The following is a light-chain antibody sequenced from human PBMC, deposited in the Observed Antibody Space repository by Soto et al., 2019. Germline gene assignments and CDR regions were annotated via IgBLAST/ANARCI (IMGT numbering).Light chain of an antibody. CDR3: QQYYNAPSYT. CDR1: QRVLYSSNNKNY. V-gene: IGKV4-1*01. Sequence: DIVMTQSPDSLAVSLGERATINCKSSQRVLYSSNNKNYLAWYQQKPGRPPKLLIYWASTRESGVPDRFSGSGSGTDFTLTISSLQAEDVAVYYCQQYYNAPSYTFGQGTKLEI. J-gene: IGKJ2*01. CDR2: WAS.